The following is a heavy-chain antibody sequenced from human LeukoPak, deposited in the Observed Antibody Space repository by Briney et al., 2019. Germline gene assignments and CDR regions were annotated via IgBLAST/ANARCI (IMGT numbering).Heavy chain of an antibody. V-gene: IGHV3-74*01. CDR2: VDNDGTTT. Sequence: GGSLRLSCAASGFSFSNYWVHWVRQAPGKGLVWVSRVDNDGTTTRHADSVKGRFTISRDNAKNTLYLQMNSLRAEDTAVYYCAREDLLYSGSYSYWGQGTLVTVSS. D-gene: IGHD1-26*01. CDR1: GFSFSNYW. CDR3: AREDLLYSGSYSY. J-gene: IGHJ4*02.